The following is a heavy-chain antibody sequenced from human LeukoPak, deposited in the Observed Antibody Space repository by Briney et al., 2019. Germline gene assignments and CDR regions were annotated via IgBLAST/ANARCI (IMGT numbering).Heavy chain of an antibody. Sequence: ASVKVSCKASGYTFTSYGISWVRQAPGQGLEWKGWISAYNGNTNYAQKLQGRVTMTTDTSTSTAYMELRSLRSDDTAVYYCARGHYYDSSGLGFDSWGQGTLVTVSS. CDR1: GYTFTSYG. CDR3: ARGHYYDSSGLGFDS. V-gene: IGHV1-18*01. D-gene: IGHD3-22*01. J-gene: IGHJ4*02. CDR2: ISAYNGNT.